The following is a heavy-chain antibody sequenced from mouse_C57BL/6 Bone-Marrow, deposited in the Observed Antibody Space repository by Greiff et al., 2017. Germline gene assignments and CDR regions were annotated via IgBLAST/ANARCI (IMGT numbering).Heavy chain of an antibody. CDR1: GFNIKDYY. CDR3: GVPWFAY. Sequence: VQLKESGAELVKPGASVKLSCTASGFNIKDYYMHWVKQRTEQGLEWIGRIDPEDGETKYAPKCQGKATITADTSSNTAYLQLSSLTSEDTAVYYCGVPWFAYWGQGTLVTVSA. CDR2: IDPEDGET. J-gene: IGHJ3*01. V-gene: IGHV14-2*01.